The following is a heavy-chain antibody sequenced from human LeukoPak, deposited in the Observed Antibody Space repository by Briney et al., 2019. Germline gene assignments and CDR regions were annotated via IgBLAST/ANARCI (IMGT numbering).Heavy chain of an antibody. D-gene: IGHD6-19*01. CDR2: VYPHDSDT. J-gene: IGHJ6*02. CDR1: GYSFTNFW. V-gene: IGHV5-51*01. CDR3: ARSFVAGAGYYYAMVV. Sequence: GESLKISCKGSGYSFTNFWIGWVRQMPGKGLEWMGIVYPHDSDTRYSPSFQGQVTISADKSISTAYLQWSSLKASDTAMYYCARSFVAGAGYYYAMVVWGQGTTVTVSS.